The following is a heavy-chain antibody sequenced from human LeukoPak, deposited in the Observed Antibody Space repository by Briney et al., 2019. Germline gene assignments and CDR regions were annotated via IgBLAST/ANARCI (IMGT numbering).Heavy chain of an antibody. V-gene: IGHV5-10-1*01. D-gene: IGHD6-13*01. J-gene: IGHJ4*02. CDR3: ASGLLAAAQDV. Sequence: GESLRISRQGSGYSLPSYWISWVRQMPGKGIEWMGRIDPSDSYTNYSPSFQGHVTISADKSISTAYLQWSSLKASDTAMYYCASGLLAAAQDVWGLGTLVTVSS. CDR2: IDPSDSYT. CDR1: GYSLPSYW.